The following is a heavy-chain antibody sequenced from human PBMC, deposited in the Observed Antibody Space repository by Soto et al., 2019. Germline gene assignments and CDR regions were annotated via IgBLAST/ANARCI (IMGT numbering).Heavy chain of an antibody. CDR1: GGSISSSSYY. V-gene: IGHV4-39*01. CDR2: IYYSGST. Sequence: SETLSLTCTVSGGSISSSSYYWGWIRQPPGKGLEWIGSIYYSGSTYYNPSLKNLVTISVDTSKNQFSLKLSSVTAADTAVYYCARHLNYDYIWGSYRPKRDFDYWGQGTLVTVSS. CDR3: ARHLNYDYIWGSYRPKRDFDY. J-gene: IGHJ4*02. D-gene: IGHD3-16*02.